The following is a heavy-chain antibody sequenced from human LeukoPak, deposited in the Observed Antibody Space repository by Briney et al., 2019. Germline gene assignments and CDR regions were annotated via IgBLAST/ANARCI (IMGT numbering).Heavy chain of an antibody. V-gene: IGHV3-74*01. CDR1: GFTFSNYW. CDR2: INSDGSTT. D-gene: IGHD2/OR15-2a*01. CDR3: ASLQNVPSYYYYYVMDV. J-gene: IGHJ6*02. Sequence: GGSLRLSCAASGFTFSNYWMHWVRQAPGKGLVWVSRINSDGSTTNYADSVKGRFTISRDNAKNALFLQMNSLRAEDTAVYYCASLQNVPSYYYYYVMDVWGQGTTVTVSS.